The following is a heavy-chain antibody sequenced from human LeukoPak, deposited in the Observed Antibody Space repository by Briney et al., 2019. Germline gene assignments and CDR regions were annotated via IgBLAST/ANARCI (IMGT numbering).Heavy chain of an antibody. J-gene: IGHJ4*02. V-gene: IGHV4-59*08. D-gene: IGHD1-1*01. CDR2: IYYSGTT. CDR1: GGPISSYY. Sequence: PSETLSLTCTVPGGPISSYYRSWIRQPPGKGLEWIGYIYYSGTTNYNPSLKSRVTISVDTSKNQFSLKLSSVTAADTAVYFCARYWSRFDYWGQGTLVTVSS. CDR3: ARYWSRFDY.